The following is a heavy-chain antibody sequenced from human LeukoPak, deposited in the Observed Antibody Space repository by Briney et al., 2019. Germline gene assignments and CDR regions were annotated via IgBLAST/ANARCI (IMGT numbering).Heavy chain of an antibody. CDR1: GGSISSYY. D-gene: IGHD2-2*01. V-gene: IGHV4-59*01. CDR2: IYYSGST. Sequence: SETLSLTCTVSGGSISSYYWSWIRQPPGKGLEWIRYIYYSGSTNYNPSLKSRVTMSLDTSKNQFSLKLSSVTAADTALYYCASGGYCSGTSCYPNWFDPWGQGTLVTVSS. CDR3: ASGGYCSGTSCYPNWFDP. J-gene: IGHJ5*02.